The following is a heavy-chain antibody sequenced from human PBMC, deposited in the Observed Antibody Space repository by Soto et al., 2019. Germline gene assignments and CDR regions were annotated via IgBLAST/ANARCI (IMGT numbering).Heavy chain of an antibody. CDR1: GFTFSSYA. CDR2: ISGSGGRT. D-gene: IGHD4-17*01. CDR3: AKRTVGWYFDL. J-gene: IGHJ2*01. Sequence: EVQLLESGGGLVQPGGSLRLSCAASGFTFSSYAMNWVRQAPGKGLEWVSAISGSGGRTYYADAVKGRFTISRDNSKNTLYLQMTSLRAEDTAVYYCAKRTVGWYFDLWGRGTLVTVSS. V-gene: IGHV3-23*01.